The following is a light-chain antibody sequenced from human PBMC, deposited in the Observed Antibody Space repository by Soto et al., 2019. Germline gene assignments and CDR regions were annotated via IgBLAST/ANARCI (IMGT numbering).Light chain of an antibody. J-gene: IGKJ1*01. CDR3: QQSYSSPPT. Sequence: DILMTQSPSSLSASVGDRVIITCRASQSISKHVNWYQQKPGKATKLLIFAASSLQSGVPSRFSGSRSGPDFTLTISSLQPEDFATYYCQQSYSSPPTFGQGTKLDIK. V-gene: IGKV1-39*01. CDR1: QSISKH. CDR2: AAS.